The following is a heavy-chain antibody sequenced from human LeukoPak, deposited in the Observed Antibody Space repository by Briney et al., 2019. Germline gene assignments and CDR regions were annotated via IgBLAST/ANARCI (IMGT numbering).Heavy chain of an antibody. V-gene: IGHV3-11*04. CDR3: ASGLLAYCGGACYN. Sequence: PGGSLRLSCAASGFTFSDYYMSWIRQAPGKGLEWVSYISYSSDTIYYTDSVKGRFTISRDNAKNSLYLLMNSLRAEDTAVYYCASGLLAYCGGACYNWGQGTLVTVSS. CDR2: ISYSSDTI. J-gene: IGHJ4*02. D-gene: IGHD2-21*02. CDR1: GFTFSDYY.